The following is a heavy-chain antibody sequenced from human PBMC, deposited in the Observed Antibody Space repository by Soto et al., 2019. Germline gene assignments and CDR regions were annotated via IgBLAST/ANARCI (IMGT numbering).Heavy chain of an antibody. CDR2: ITGGNT. V-gene: IGHV3-23*01. CDR3: VKDKERGGYDSDFDS. J-gene: IGHJ4*02. D-gene: IGHD3-3*01. Sequence: GGSLRLSCAATGFTIGSYGMGWVRQAPGKGLEWVSTITGGNTYYAASVKGRFTISRDNYKNTLYLQMGSLGAEDTALYYCVKDKERGGYDSDFDSWGQGTLVTV. CDR1: GFTIGSYG.